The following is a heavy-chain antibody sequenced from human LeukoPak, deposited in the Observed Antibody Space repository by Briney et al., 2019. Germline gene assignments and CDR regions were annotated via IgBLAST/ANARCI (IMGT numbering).Heavy chain of an antibody. CDR2: INHSGST. CDR3: ASALSYDYVPFDY. D-gene: IGHD3-16*01. Sequence: SETLSLTCAVYGGSFSGYYWSWIRQPPGKGLEWIGEINHSGSTNYNPSLKSRVTISVDTSKNQFSLKLSSVTAADTAVYYCASALSYDYVPFDYWGQGTLVTVSS. V-gene: IGHV4-34*01. CDR1: GGSFSGYY. J-gene: IGHJ4*02.